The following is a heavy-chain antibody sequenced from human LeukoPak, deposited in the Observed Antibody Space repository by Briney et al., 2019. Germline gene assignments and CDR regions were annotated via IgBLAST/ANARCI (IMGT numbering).Heavy chain of an antibody. CDR1: GFTFSRYA. CDR3: IVGTIWDY. V-gene: IGHV3-23*01. D-gene: IGHD1-1*01. J-gene: IGHJ4*02. CDR2: LSGSGGTT. Sequence: GGSLRLSCAASGFTFSRYAMTWVRQAPGKGLEWVSALSGSGGTTYYADSVKSRFTISRDNSKNTLYLQMNSLRAEDTAIYYCIVGTIWDYWGQGTLVIVSS.